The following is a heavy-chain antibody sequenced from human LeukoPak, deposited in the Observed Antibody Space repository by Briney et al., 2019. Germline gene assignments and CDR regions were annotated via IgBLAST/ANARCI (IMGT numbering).Heavy chain of an antibody. Sequence: SQTLSLTCTVSGGSISDAAYYWSWIRQYPGEGLEWIGDIYYSGSTYYNPSLKSRVTISVDTSKNQFSLKLSSVTAADTAVYYCAREGYCSGGSCWGRWFDPWGQGTLVTVSS. J-gene: IGHJ5*02. D-gene: IGHD2-15*01. CDR2: IYYSGST. CDR3: AREGYCSGGSCWGRWFDP. CDR1: GGSISDAAYY. V-gene: IGHV4-31*03.